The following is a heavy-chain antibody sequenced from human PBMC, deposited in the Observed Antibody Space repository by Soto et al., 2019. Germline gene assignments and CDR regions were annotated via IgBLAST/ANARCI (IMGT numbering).Heavy chain of an antibody. J-gene: IGHJ6*03. D-gene: IGHD4-17*01. V-gene: IGHV3-48*01. CDR3: ARVSAYDYGDYRDYYYMDV. CDR1: GFTFSSYS. Sequence: GGSLRLSCAASGFTFSSYSMNWVRQAPGKGLEWVSYISSSSSTIYYADSVKGRFTISRDNAKNSLYLQMNSLRAEDTAVYYCARVSAYDYGDYRDYYYMDVWGKGTTVTVSS. CDR2: ISSSSSTI.